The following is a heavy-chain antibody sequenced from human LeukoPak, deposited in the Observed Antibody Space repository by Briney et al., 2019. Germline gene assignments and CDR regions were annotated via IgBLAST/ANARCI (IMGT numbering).Heavy chain of an antibody. CDR3: ATGKYDSSGYGLDY. J-gene: IGHJ4*02. D-gene: IGHD3-22*01. CDR2: FGPEDGET. Sequence: GASVKVSCKVSGYTLTELSMHWVRQAPGKGLEWMGGFGPEDGETIYAQKFQGRVTMTEDTSTDTAYMELSSLRSEDTAVYYCATGKYDSSGYGLDYWGQGTLVTVSS. CDR1: GYTLTELS. V-gene: IGHV1-24*01.